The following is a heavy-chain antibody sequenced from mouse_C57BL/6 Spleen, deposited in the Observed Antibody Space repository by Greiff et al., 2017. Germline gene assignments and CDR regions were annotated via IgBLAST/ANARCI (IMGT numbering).Heavy chain of an antibody. V-gene: IGHV1-15*01. J-gene: IGHJ3*01. CDR2: IDPETGCT. D-gene: IGHD1-1*01. Sequence: VQLQQSGAELVRPGASVTLSCKASGYTFTDYEMHWVKQTPVHGLEWIGAIDPETGCTAYNQKFKGKAILTADKSSSTAYMERRSLTSEDSAVYYCTRRYYVSSYAFAYWGQGTLVTVSA. CDR3: TRRYYVSSYAFAY. CDR1: GYTFTDYE.